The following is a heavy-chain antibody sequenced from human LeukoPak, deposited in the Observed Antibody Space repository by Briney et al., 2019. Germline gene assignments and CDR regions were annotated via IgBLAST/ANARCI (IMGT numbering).Heavy chain of an antibody. V-gene: IGHV3-7*01. J-gene: IGHJ4*02. D-gene: IGHD6-13*01. Sequence: GGSLRLSCAASGFTFSTYSMNWVRQAPGKGLEWVANIKQDGSEKYYVDSVKGRFTISRDNAKNSLYLQMNSLRAEDTAVYYCAVAAGTSWGQGTLVTVSS. CDR1: GFTFSTYS. CDR2: IKQDGSEK. CDR3: AVAAGTS.